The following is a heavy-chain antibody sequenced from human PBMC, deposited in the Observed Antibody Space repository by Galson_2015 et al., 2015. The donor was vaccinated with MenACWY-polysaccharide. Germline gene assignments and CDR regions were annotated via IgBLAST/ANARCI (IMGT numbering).Heavy chain of an antibody. V-gene: IGHV4-31*03. CDR2: IHYRGST. D-gene: IGHD6-25*01. Sequence: TLSLTCNVSGDSTRSGGYYWSWIRQHPGKGLEWMGYIHYRGSTSYNPSLKSRLLISGDVSNGQFSLKLSSVTAADTAVYYCARYNIAAGDFDYWGQGALVTVSS. J-gene: IGHJ4*02. CDR1: GDSTRSGGYY. CDR3: ARYNIAAGDFDY.